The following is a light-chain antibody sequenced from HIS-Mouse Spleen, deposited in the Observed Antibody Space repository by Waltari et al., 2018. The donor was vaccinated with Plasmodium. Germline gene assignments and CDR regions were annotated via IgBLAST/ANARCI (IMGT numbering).Light chain of an antibody. Sequence: QSALTQPRSVSGSPVQSVTISCTGPSSAVGGSTYVSWYQQHPRKAPKLRIYDVSKRPSGVPDRFSGSKSGNTASLTISGRQAEDEADYYCCSYAGSYTWVFGGGTKLTVL. J-gene: IGLJ3*02. V-gene: IGLV2-11*01. CDR1: SSAVGGSTY. CDR2: DVS. CDR3: CSYAGSYTWV.